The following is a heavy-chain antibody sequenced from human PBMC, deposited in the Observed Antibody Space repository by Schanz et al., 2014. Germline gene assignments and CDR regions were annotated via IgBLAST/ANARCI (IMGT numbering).Heavy chain of an antibody. J-gene: IGHJ3*01. Sequence: QVQLVQSGAEVKKLGASVKVSCKASGNTLSAYYIHWIRQAPGQGLEWMGWIDPNSGGTNYAQKFQGRVTMTSDTSITTVYMEVNSLTSDDTAVFYCARTASHDVWRGYIPHYAFDLWGQGTVVIVSS. CDR1: GNTLSAYY. CDR3: ARTASHDVWRGYIPHYAFDL. CDR2: IDPNSGGT. V-gene: IGHV1-2*02. D-gene: IGHD3-3*01.